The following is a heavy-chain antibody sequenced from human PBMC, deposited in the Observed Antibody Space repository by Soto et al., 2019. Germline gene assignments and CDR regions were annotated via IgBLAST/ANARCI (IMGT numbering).Heavy chain of an antibody. CDR1: GYTFTSNG. CDR3: ARWARSPNWFDP. Sequence: GASVKVSCKASGYTFTSNGISWARQAPGQGLERMGWISAYNGNTNYAQKLQGRVTMTTDTSTSTAYMELRSLRSVVTAVYYCARWARSPNWFDPWGQGTLVTVSS. V-gene: IGHV1-18*01. D-gene: IGHD3-16*01. CDR2: ISAYNGNT. J-gene: IGHJ5*02.